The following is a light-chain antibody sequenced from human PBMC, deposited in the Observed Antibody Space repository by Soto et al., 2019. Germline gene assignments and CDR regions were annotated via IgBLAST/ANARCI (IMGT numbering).Light chain of an antibody. V-gene: IGKV3-20*01. CDR1: QSVSSNY. CDR3: QQYSGSPYT. CDR2: GAS. Sequence: EIVLTQSPGTLSLSPGERATLSCRASQSVSSNYLAWYQQKPGQAPRLLIYGASSRATGIPDRFSGSGSGTDFALTISRLEPEDFAVYYCQQYSGSPYTFGPGTKLEIK. J-gene: IGKJ2*01.